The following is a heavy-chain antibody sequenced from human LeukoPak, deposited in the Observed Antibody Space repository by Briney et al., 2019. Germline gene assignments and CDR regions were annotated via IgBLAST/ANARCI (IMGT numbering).Heavy chain of an antibody. V-gene: IGHV3-30*18. CDR3: AKAHVEMATGY. J-gene: IGHJ4*02. Sequence: PGRSLRLSCAASGFTFSSYGMHWVRRAPGKGLEWVAVISYDGSNKYYADSVKGRFTISRDNSKNTLYLQMNSLRAEDTAVYYCAKAHVEMATGYWGQGTLVTVSS. CDR2: ISYDGSNK. D-gene: IGHD5-24*01. CDR1: GFTFSSYG.